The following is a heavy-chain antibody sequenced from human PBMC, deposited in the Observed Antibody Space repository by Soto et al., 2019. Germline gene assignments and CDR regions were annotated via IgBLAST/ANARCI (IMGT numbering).Heavy chain of an antibody. Sequence: TLALTCTVSGGSISSGGFYGSWLRQHPGKGLEWIGYIYYSGSTYYNPSLNSRVTISVDTSKNQFSLKLSSVTAADTAVYYCARTHCSGGSCYSSGFDYWGQGTLVTVSS. J-gene: IGHJ4*02. D-gene: IGHD2-15*01. CDR2: IYYSGST. CDR3: ARTHCSGGSCYSSGFDY. V-gene: IGHV4-31*03. CDR1: GGSISSGGFY.